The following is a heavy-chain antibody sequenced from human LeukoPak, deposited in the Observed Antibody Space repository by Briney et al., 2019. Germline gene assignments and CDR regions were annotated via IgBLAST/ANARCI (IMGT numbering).Heavy chain of an antibody. Sequence: SETLSLTCAVYGGSFSGYYWSWIRQPPGKGLEWIGEINHSGSTNYNPSLKSRVTIPVDTSKNQFSLKLSSVTAADTAVYYCARGKRVYSSSWYDYWGQGTLVTVSS. V-gene: IGHV4-34*01. D-gene: IGHD6-13*01. CDR3: ARGKRVYSSSWYDY. CDR1: GGSFSGYY. J-gene: IGHJ4*02. CDR2: INHSGST.